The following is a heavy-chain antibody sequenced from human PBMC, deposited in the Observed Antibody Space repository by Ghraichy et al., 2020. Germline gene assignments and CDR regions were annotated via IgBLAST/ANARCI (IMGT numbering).Heavy chain of an antibody. Sequence: GESLNISCAASGFTFSGYAMHWVRQTPGKGLEWVAVVSYDGSDQYYPDSAKGRFTISRDNSKNTLFLQLNSLRVEDTAVYYCARGVDSSGYADAYDVWGQGTVVTVSS. CDR1: GFTFSGYA. D-gene: IGHD3-22*01. V-gene: IGHV3-30-3*01. CDR3: ARGVDSSGYADAYDV. CDR2: VSYDGSDQ. J-gene: IGHJ3*01.